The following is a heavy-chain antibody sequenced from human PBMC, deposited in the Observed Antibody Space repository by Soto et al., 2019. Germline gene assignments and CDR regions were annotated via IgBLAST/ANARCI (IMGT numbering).Heavy chain of an antibody. CDR2: SIPIFGTA. Sequence: QVQLVQSGAEVKKPGSSVNVSCKASGGTFSSYAISWVRQAPGQGLEWMGGSIPIFGTANYAQKFQGRVTITADDSTSTAYMELSSLRSAHTVVYSCARWVCGGGDCFYYGMDVWGQGTTVTVSS. D-gene: IGHD2-21*01. CDR1: GGTFSSYA. CDR3: ARWVCGGGDCFYYGMDV. J-gene: IGHJ6*02. V-gene: IGHV1-69*12.